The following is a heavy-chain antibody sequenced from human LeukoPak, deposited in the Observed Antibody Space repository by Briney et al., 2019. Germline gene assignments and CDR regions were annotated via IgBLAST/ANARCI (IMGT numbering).Heavy chain of an antibody. V-gene: IGHV3-48*01. D-gene: IGHD3-3*01. CDR1: GFILSTYG. J-gene: IGHJ3*02. Sequence: GGSLRLSCAASGFILSTYGMNWVRQAPGKGLEWVAYISSSSSTIYYVDSVKGRFTISRDNAKNSLYLQMDSLRAEDTAVYYCARCGTVSWSGYQYAPDIWGQGTMVTVSS. CDR2: ISSSSSTI. CDR3: ARCGTVSWSGYQYAPDI.